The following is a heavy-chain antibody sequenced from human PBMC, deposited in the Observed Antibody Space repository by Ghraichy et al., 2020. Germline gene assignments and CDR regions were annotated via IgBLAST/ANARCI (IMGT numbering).Heavy chain of an antibody. CDR2: FDPEDGET. V-gene: IGHV1-24*01. D-gene: IGHD6-19*01. CDR3: APVVSGWYFDY. J-gene: IGHJ4*02. Sequence: GFDPEDGETIYAQKFQGRVTMTEDTSTDTAYMELSSLRSEDTAVYYCAPVVSGWYFDYWGQVILVT.